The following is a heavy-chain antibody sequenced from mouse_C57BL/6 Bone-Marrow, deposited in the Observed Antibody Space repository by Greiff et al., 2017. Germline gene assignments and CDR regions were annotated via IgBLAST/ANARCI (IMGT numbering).Heavy chain of an antibody. V-gene: IGHV1-15*01. CDR3: TKDYSSSSYWYFYV. CDR1: GYTFTDYE. CDR2: IDPENGGT. D-gene: IGHD1-1*01. J-gene: IGHJ1*03. Sequence: VQLQQSGAELVRPGASVTLSCKASGYTFTDYEMHWVKQTHVHGLEWIGAIDPENGGTAYNQKFKGKAILTADKSSSTAYMELRILTSEDSAVYYCTKDYSSSSYWYFYVWGTGTTVTVSS.